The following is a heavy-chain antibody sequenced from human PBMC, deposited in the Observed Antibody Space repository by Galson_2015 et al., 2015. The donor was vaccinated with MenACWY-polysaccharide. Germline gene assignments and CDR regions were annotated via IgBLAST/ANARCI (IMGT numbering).Heavy chain of an antibody. CDR1: GFTFSTYS. J-gene: IGHJ4*02. Sequence: SLRLSCAASGFTFSTYSMTWVRQAPGKGLEWVSYINGGSSTIYYAASVKGRFTISRDNAKNSLYLQMNSLRDDDTAVYYCARDSGIAGADDDWGQGTLVTVSS. CDR3: ARDSGIAGADDD. V-gene: IGHV3-48*02. D-gene: IGHD6-13*01. CDR2: INGGSSTI.